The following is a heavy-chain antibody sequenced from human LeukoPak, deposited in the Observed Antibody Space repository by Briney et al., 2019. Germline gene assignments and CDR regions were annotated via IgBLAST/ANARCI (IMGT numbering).Heavy chain of an antibody. CDR2: INHSGST. D-gene: IGHD4-4*01. V-gene: IGHV4-34*01. J-gene: IGHJ5*02. CDR1: GGSFSGYY. Sequence: PSETLSLTCAVYGGSFSGYYWSWIRQPPGRGLEWIGEINHSGSTNYNPSLKSRVTISVDTSKNQFSLKLSSVTAADTAVYYCARDPTTVTTIFGSWGQGILVTVSS. CDR3: ARDPTTVTTIFGS.